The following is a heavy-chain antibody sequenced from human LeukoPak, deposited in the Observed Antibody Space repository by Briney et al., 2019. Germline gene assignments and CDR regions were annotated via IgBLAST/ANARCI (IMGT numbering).Heavy chain of an antibody. CDR2: IYTSGST. D-gene: IGHD3-3*01. CDR3: ARVFSSFGVAFDY. J-gene: IGHJ4*02. CDR1: GGSISSYY. Sequence: NPSETLSLTCTVSGGSISSYYWSWLRQPPGKGLEWIGYIYTSGSTNYNPSLKSRVTISVDTSKNQFSLKLSSVTAADTAVYYCARVFSSFGVAFDYWGQGTRVTVSS. V-gene: IGHV4-4*09.